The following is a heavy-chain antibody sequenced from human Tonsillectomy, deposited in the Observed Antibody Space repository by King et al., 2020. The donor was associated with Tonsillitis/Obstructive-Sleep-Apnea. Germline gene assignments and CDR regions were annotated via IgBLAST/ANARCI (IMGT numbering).Heavy chain of an antibody. CDR2: IKSESAGGTT. V-gene: IGHV3-15*01. Sequence: VKLVESGGGLVKPGGSLRLSCAASGFTFINAWMSWVRQAPGKGLEWVGRIKSESAGGTTDYAAPVKGRFSISRDDSKNTLYLQMNSLKTEDTAVYYCATDVPVPLSQIDYWGQGTLVTVSS. CDR3: ATDVPVPLSQIDY. D-gene: IGHD3-16*02. CDR1: GFTFINAW. J-gene: IGHJ4*02.